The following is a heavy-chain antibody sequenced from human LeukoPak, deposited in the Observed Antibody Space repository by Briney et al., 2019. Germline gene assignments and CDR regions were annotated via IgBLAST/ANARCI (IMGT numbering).Heavy chain of an antibody. V-gene: IGHV1-2*02. Sequence: ASVKVSCKASEYTFTDYHMHWVRQAPGQGLEWMGWINPNSGGTNYAQKFQGRVTMTRDTSISTAYMELSSLRSEDTAVYYCARAYSGSYYYMDVWGKGTTVTVSS. J-gene: IGHJ6*03. D-gene: IGHD1-26*01. CDR2: INPNSGGT. CDR3: ARAYSGSYYYMDV. CDR1: EYTFTDYH.